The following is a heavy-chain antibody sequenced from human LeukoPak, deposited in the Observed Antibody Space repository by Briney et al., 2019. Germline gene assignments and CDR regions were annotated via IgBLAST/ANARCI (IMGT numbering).Heavy chain of an antibody. V-gene: IGHV3-30*02. CDR1: GFTFSDYG. D-gene: IGHD2-2*01. J-gene: IGHJ4*02. CDR3: VRDQAYY. CDR2: ILYDGTLD. Sequence: PGGSLRLSCSTYGFTFSDYGIHWIRQAPGKGLEWVAFILYDGTLDYYADSVQGRFTISRDNSKNTLYLQMHSLRVEDTAVYYCVRDQAYYWGQGTLVTVSS.